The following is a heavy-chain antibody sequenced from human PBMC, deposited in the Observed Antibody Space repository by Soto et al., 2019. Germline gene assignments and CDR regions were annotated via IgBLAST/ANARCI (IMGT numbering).Heavy chain of an antibody. CDR3: ARDKDYYDSSGYDI. CDR1: GGTFSSYA. V-gene: IGHV1-69*13. CDR2: IIPIFGTA. Sequence: ASVKVSCKASGGTFSSYAISWVRQAPGQGLEWMGGIIPIFGTANYAQKFQGRVPITADESTSTAYMELSSLRSDDTAVYYCARDKDYYDSSGYDIWGQGTMVTVSS. D-gene: IGHD3-22*01. J-gene: IGHJ3*02.